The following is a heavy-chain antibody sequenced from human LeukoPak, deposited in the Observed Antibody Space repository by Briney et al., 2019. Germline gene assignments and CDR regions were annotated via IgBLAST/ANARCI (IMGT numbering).Heavy chain of an antibody. CDR1: GFTFSNYW. V-gene: IGHV3-7*05. CDR2: IRQDGSEK. D-gene: IGHD3-16*02. J-gene: IGHJ4*02. CDR3: ARDYVWGSDRYTDY. Sequence: GGSLRLSCAASGFTFSNYWMTWVRQAPGRGLEWVANIRQDGSEKYYVDSVKGRFTISRDNAKDSLYLQMNSLRAEDTAVYYCARDYVWGSDRYTDYWGQGTLVTVSS.